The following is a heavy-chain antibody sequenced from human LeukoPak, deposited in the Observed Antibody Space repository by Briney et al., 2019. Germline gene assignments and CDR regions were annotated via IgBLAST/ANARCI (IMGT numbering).Heavy chain of an antibody. V-gene: IGHV1-2*02. Sequence: ASVNVSCKASGYTFTDNYMHWVRQAPGQGLEWMGWINPHSGGTKYAQKFQGRVTMTRDTSISTAFMELTRLTSDDTAEYFCAREGAGLAAAGNVYWGQGTLVTVSS. CDR1: GYTFTDNY. D-gene: IGHD6-13*01. CDR3: AREGAGLAAAGNVY. J-gene: IGHJ4*02. CDR2: INPHSGGT.